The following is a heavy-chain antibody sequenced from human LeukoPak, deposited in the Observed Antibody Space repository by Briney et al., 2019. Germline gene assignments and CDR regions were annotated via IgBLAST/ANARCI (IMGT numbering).Heavy chain of an antibody. J-gene: IGHJ6*03. D-gene: IGHD3-3*02. CDR3: AKDLSALLPGAHNYMDV. V-gene: IGHV3-9*01. CDR1: GFTFDDYA. Sequence: GGSLRLSCAASGFTFDDYAMHWVRQAPGKGLEWVSGISWNSGSIGYADSVKGRFTISRDNAKNSLYLQMNSLRAEDTALYYCAKDLSALLPGAHNYMDVWGKGTTVTISS. CDR2: ISWNSGSI.